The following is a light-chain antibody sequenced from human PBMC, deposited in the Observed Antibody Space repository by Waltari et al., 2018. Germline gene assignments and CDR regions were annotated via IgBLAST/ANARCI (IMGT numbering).Light chain of an antibody. CDR3: QKYGTLPAT. CDR2: DAS. J-gene: IGKJ1*01. CDR1: QSVSRT. Sequence: IVLTQSPGTLSLSPGERATLSCRASQSVSRTLAWYQQKPGQAPRLLIYDASNRATGIPDRFSGSGSETDFSLTISRLEPEDFAVYYCQKYGTLPATFGQGTKVEVK. V-gene: IGKV3-20*01.